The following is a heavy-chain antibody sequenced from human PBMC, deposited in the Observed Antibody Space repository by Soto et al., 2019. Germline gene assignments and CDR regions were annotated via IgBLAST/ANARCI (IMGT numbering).Heavy chain of an antibody. CDR1: GGSISSSSNW. Sequence: QVQLQESGPGLVKPSGTLSLTCAVSGGSISSSSNWWSWVRQPPGKGLEWIGEIYHSGSTNYNPSVKSRVTXXVXKXXHQFSLRLSSVPAADTPVYYCARDVPETLRWYFDLWGRGTLVTVSS. J-gene: IGHJ2*01. CDR2: IYHSGST. V-gene: IGHV4-4*02. CDR3: ARDVPETLRWYFDL.